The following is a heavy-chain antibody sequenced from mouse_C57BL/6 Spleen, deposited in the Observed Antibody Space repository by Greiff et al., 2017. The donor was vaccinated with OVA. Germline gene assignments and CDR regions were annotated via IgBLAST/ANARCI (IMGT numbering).Heavy chain of an antibody. CDR2: IYPGDGDT. CDR1: GYAFSSSW. CDR3: ARGYYGSRDY. V-gene: IGHV1-82*01. Sequence: QVQLQQSGPELVKPGASVKISCKASGYAFSSSWMNWVKQRPGTGLEWIGRIYPGDGDTNYNGKFKGKATLTADKSSSTAYMQLSSLTSEDSAVYFCARGYYGSRDYWGQGTTLTVSS. D-gene: IGHD1-1*01. J-gene: IGHJ2*01.